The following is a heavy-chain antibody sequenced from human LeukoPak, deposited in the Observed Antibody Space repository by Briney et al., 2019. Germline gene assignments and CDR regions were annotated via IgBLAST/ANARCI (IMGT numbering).Heavy chain of an antibody. J-gene: IGHJ3*02. V-gene: IGHV4-34*01. CDR2: INHSGST. Sequence: PSETLSLTCAVYGGSFSGYYWSWIRQPPGKGLEWIGEINHSGSTNYNPSLKSRVTISVDTSKNQFSLKLSSVTAADTAVYYCVRGKTIGYSSSWYGRGVFDIWGQGTMVTVSS. D-gene: IGHD6-13*01. CDR1: GGSFSGYY. CDR3: VRGKTIGYSSSWYGRGVFDI.